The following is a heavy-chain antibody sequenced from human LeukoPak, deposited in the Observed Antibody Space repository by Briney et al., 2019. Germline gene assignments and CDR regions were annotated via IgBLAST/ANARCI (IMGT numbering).Heavy chain of an antibody. D-gene: IGHD4-23*01. V-gene: IGHV3-74*01. CDR1: GFTFSSYW. Sequence: GGSLRFSCAASGFTFSSYWMNWVRQAPGKGLVWVSRIASDGSSTTYADSVRGRFSISRDNAKNTLHLQMNSLRVEDTAVYYCARGRPHGNDYWGQGTLVTVSS. CDR3: ARGRPHGNDY. CDR2: IASDGSST. J-gene: IGHJ4*02.